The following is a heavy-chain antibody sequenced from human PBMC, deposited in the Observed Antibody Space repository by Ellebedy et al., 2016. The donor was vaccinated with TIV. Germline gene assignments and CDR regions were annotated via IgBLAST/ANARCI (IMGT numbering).Heavy chain of an antibody. J-gene: IGHJ5*02. CDR2: MKHNSGNT. CDR1: GYTFTSLE. D-gene: IGHD3-10*01. V-gene: IGHV1-8*01. Sequence: AASVKVSCKASGYTFTSLEINWVRQATGQGLEWMGWMKHNSGNTGYALKFQGRVTMTRNTSINTAYMELNNLTSEDTAVYYCARGKGFGEFNWFDPWGQGTPVTVSS. CDR3: ARGKGFGEFNWFDP.